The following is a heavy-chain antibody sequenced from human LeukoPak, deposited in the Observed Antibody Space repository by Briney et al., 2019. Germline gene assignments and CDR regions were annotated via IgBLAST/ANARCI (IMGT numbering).Heavy chain of an antibody. D-gene: IGHD4/OR15-4a*01. J-gene: IGHJ4*02. CDR2: IGDSSSII. V-gene: IGHV3-48*02. CDR3: ARDKDYGFDY. CDR1: EFTFSDYS. Sequence: GGSLRLYCAASEFTFSDYSMNWVRQAPGKGLEWVSYIGDSSSIIWYADSVKGRFTISRDNAKNSLYLQVNSLRDEDTAVYYCARDKDYGFDYWGQGTLVTVSS.